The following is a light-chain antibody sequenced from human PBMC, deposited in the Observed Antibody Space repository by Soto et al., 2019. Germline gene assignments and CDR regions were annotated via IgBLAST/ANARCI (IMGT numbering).Light chain of an antibody. V-gene: IGKV1-39*01. CDR2: AAS. CDR1: QSISSY. J-gene: IGKJ4*01. CDR3: QQSYSTPLT. Sequence: DIPLTLSPSSLSASVCDRVTITCLASQSISSYLNWYQQKPGKAPKLLIYAASSLQSGVPSRFSGSGSGTDFTLTISSLQPVDFATYYCQQSYSTPLTFGGGTKVDIK.